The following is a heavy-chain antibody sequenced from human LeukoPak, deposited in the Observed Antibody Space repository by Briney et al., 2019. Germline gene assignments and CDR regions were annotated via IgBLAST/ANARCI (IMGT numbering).Heavy chain of an antibody. J-gene: IGHJ4*02. CDR2: INPIFGTA. CDR3: ATSPPFRGFDY. CDR1: GGTFSSYA. V-gene: IGHV1-69*05. Sequence: SVKVSCKASGGTFSSYAISWVRQAPGQGLEWMGRINPIFGTANYAQKFQGRVTITTDESTSTAYMELSSLRSEDTAVYYCATSPPFRGFDYWGQGTLVTVSS.